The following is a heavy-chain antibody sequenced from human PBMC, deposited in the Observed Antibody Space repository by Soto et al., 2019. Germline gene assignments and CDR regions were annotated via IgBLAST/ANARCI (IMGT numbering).Heavy chain of an antibody. V-gene: IGHV3-30*18. D-gene: IGHD3-9*01. CDR2: ISYDGSKK. J-gene: IGHJ6*03. CDR1: KFSFSTYG. CDR3: AKEGYFDWLLQYSHYMDV. Sequence: GGSLRLSCAASKFSFSTYGMHWVRQAPGKGLQWVAVISYDGSKKYYADSVKGRFTISRDNPKGTLFLQMNSLRPEDTAVYYCAKEGYFDWLLQYSHYMDVWGKGTTVTVSS.